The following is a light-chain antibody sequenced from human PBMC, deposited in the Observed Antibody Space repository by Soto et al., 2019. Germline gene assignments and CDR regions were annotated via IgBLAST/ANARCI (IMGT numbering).Light chain of an antibody. J-gene: IGKJ2*01. V-gene: IGKV3-15*01. CDR2: GPS. CDR3: QHYKNWPYT. CDR1: QSISSN. Sequence: EIVMTQSPATLSVSPGERATLSCRASQSISSNLAWYQQKPGQAPRLLIYGPSTRATGIPARFSGSGSGTEFTLTISSLQSEDFAVYYCQHYKNWPYTFGQGTKLEIK.